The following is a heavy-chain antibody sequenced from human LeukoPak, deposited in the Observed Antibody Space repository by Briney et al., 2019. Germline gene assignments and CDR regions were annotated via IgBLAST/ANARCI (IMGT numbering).Heavy chain of an antibody. CDR1: GFTFSSHA. CDR3: ASCIAVADNWFDP. J-gene: IGHJ5*02. V-gene: IGHV3-7*01. Sequence: GGSLRLSCAASGFTFSSHAMSWVRQAPGKGLEWVANIKQDGSEKYYVDSVKGRFTISRDNAKNSLYLQMNSLRAEDTAVYYCASCIAVADNWFDPWGQGTLVTVSS. CDR2: IKQDGSEK. D-gene: IGHD6-19*01.